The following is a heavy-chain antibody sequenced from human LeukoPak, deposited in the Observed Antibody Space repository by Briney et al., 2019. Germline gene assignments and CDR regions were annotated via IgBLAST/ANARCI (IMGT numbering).Heavy chain of an antibody. CDR1: GFTFSSYA. Sequence: GGSLRLSCAASGFTFSSYAMRWVRQAPGKGLEWVSAISGSGGSTYYADSVKGRFTISRDNSKNTLYLQMNSLRAEDTAVYYCAKVDISGYYYYDYWGQGTLVTVSS. CDR3: AKVDISGYYYYDY. CDR2: ISGSGGST. D-gene: IGHD3-22*01. V-gene: IGHV3-23*01. J-gene: IGHJ4*02.